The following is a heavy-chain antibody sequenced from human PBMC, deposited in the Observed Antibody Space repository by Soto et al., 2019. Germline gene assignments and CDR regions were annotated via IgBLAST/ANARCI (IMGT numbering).Heavy chain of an antibody. V-gene: IGHV4-31*03. CDR2: IYYSGST. CDR1: GGSISSGGYY. D-gene: IGHD2-15*01. CDR3: AREKGRYCIGGSCYTNSSYYYYGMDV. J-gene: IGHJ6*02. Sequence: SETLSLTCTVSGGSISSGGYYWSWIRQHPGKGLEWIGYIYYSGSTYYNPSLKSRVTISVDTSKNQFSLKLSSVTAADTAVYYCAREKGRYCIGGSCYTNSSYYYYGMDVWGQGTTVTVSS.